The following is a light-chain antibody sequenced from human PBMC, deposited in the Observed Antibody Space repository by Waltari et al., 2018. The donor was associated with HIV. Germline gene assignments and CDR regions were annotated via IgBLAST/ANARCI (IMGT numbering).Light chain of an antibody. Sequence: TQSPGTLSLSPGERATLSCRASQSVRSSFLAWYQQKPGQAPRLLIYGASSRATGIPDRFSGSGSGTDFTLTISRVEPEDLAVYYCQQYRSSQWTFGQGTKVEIK. J-gene: IGKJ1*01. V-gene: IGKV3-20*01. CDR1: QSVRSSF. CDR3: QQYRSSQWT. CDR2: GAS.